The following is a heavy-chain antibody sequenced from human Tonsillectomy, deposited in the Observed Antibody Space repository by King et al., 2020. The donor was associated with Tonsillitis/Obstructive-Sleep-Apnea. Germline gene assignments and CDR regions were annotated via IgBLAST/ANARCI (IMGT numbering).Heavy chain of an antibody. Sequence: VQLVESGAEVKKPGASVQVSCKASGYTFTSHSMHWVRQAPGQGLEWMGITNTNSGSRSYAQKFQGRVTMTRNKSTSTLYMELSSLKSEDTAIYYCARDEVIVSGYPLGDSFDIWGQGTMVTVSS. CDR1: GYTFTSHS. D-gene: IGHD3-9*01. J-gene: IGHJ3*02. CDR2: TNTNSGSR. CDR3: ARDEVIVSGYPLGDSFDI. V-gene: IGHV1-46*01.